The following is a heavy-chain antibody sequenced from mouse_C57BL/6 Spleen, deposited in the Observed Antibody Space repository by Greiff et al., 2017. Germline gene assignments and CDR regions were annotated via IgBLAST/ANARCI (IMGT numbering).Heavy chain of an antibody. CDR3: ARIYYDYGGFAY. CDR1: GYTFTSYW. V-gene: IGHV1-69*01. CDR2: IDPSDSYT. Sequence: QVQLQQSGAELVMPGASVKLSCKASGYTFTSYWMHWVKQRPGQGLEWIGEIDPSDSYTNYNQKFKGKSTLTVDKSSSTAYMQLSSLTSEDSAVYYCARIYYDYGGFAYWGQGTSVTVSS. D-gene: IGHD2-4*01. J-gene: IGHJ4*01.